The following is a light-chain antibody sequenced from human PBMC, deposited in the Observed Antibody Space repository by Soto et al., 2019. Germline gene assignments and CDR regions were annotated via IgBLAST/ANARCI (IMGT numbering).Light chain of an antibody. CDR3: SSYAGSNNLP. CDR2: EVT. Sequence: QSALTQPPSASGSPGQSVTISCTGSSSDVGAYNYVSWYQQHPGKAPKLMIYEVTKRPSGVPDRFSGSESGNTASLTVSGLQAEDEADYYCSSYAGSNNLPFGGGTKLTVL. CDR1: SSDVGAYNY. V-gene: IGLV2-8*01. J-gene: IGLJ3*02.